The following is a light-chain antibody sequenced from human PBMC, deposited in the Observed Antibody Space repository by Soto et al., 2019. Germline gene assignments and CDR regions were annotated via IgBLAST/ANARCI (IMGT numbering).Light chain of an antibody. CDR1: QDISNY. CDR2: DAS. J-gene: IGKJ2*01. Sequence: DIQMTQSPSYLSASVGDRVTITCQASQDISNYLNWYQQKPGKAPKLLIYDASNLETGVPSRFSGSGSGTDFTFTISSLQPEDIATYYCQQYDNLPYTFGQGTKLEMK. V-gene: IGKV1-33*01. CDR3: QQYDNLPYT.